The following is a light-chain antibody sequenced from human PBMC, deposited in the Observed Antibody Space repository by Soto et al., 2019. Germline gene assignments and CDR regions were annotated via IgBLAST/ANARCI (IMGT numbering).Light chain of an antibody. J-gene: IGKJ1*01. CDR1: RTISSW. Sequence: DIQMTQSPSTLSASVGDRVTIICRASRTISSWLAWYQQKGGQAPKLLISKASILDSGVPSRFSGSGSGTEFNLTISSLQPEDFATYYCQQYNSFIWTFGQGTKVDIK. V-gene: IGKV1-5*03. CDR2: KAS. CDR3: QQYNSFIWT.